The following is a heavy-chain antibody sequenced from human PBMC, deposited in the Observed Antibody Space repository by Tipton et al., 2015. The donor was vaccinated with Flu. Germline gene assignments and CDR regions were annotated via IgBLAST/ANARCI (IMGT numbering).Heavy chain of an antibody. CDR3: ARDLWNDRRAYYYYGVDV. CDR1: GDSISTTIYY. V-gene: IGHV4-39*07. J-gene: IGHJ6*02. CDR2: IYYSGTT. D-gene: IGHD1-1*01. Sequence: GLVKPSETLSLTCTVSGDSISTTIYYWGWVRQPPGKGLEWIGSIYYSGTTYYNPSLKSRVTISVDSSKNEFSLTLASLTAADTAVYYCARDLWNDRRAYYYYGVDVWGQGPS.